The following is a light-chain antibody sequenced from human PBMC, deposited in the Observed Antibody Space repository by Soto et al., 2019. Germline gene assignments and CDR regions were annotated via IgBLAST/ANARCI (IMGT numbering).Light chain of an antibody. J-gene: IGKJ5*01. V-gene: IGKV1-5*03. Sequence: DIQMTQSPSTLSASVGHRVNIPCRASQSISSWLAWYQQKPGKAPNLLIYKASSLESGVPSRFSGSGCGTEFTLTIISLQTDDFATYYSQKYESYAVKFGQGTRLEI. CDR3: QKYESYAVK. CDR2: KAS. CDR1: QSISSW.